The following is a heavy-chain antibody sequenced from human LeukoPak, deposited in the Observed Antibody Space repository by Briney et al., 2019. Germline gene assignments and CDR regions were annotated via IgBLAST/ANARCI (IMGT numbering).Heavy chain of an antibody. CDR3: ARDMGSFGGGLWFDP. J-gene: IGHJ5*02. D-gene: IGHD3-10*01. CDR2: INHSGST. V-gene: IGHV4-34*01. Sequence: SETLSLTCAVYGGSFSGYYWSWIRQPPGKGLEWIGEINHSGSTNYNPSLKSRVTISVDTSKNQFSLKLSSVTAADTAVYYCARDMGSFGGGLWFDPWGLGTLVTVSS. CDR1: GGSFSGYY.